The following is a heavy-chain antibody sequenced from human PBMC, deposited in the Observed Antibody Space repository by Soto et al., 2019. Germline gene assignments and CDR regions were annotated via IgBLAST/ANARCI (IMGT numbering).Heavy chain of an antibody. CDR3: ARDQGRQQLVPPYGMDV. D-gene: IGHD6-13*01. Sequence: QVQLVQSGAEVKKPGSSVKVSCKASGGTFSSYAISWVRQAPGQGLEWMGGIIPIFGTANYAQKFQGRVTITADESTSTAYMELSSLRSEDTAVYYCARDQGRQQLVPPYGMDVWGQGTTVTVSS. CDR1: GGTFSSYA. V-gene: IGHV1-69*12. J-gene: IGHJ6*02. CDR2: IIPIFGTA.